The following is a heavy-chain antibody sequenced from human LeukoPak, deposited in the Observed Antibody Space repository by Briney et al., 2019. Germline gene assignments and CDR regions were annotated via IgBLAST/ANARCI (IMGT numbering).Heavy chain of an antibody. D-gene: IGHD3-22*01. V-gene: IGHV3-53*01. CDR2: IYSGGST. CDR1: GFTFSSYA. J-gene: IGHJ4*02. CDR3: ARYYYDSSGYYYEYFDY. Sequence: GGSLRLSCAASGFTFSSYAMSWVRQAPGKGLEWVSVIYSGGSTYYADSVKGRFTISRDNSKNTLYLQMNSLRAEDTAVYYCARYYYDSSGYYYEYFDYWGQGTLVTVPP.